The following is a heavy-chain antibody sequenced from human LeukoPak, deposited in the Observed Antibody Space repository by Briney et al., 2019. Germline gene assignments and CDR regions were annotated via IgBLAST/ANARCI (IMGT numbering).Heavy chain of an antibody. CDR1: GFTFSSYS. D-gene: IGHD5-18*01. J-gene: IGHJ4*02. CDR2: ITSSSSYI. V-gene: IGHV3-21*01. CDR3: ARGRGYSYGYDY. Sequence: GGSLRLSCAASGFTFSSYSMHWVRQAPGKGLEWVSSITSSSSYIYYADSVKGRFTISRDNAKNSLYLQMNSLRAEDTAVYYCARGRGYSYGYDYWGQGTLVTVSS.